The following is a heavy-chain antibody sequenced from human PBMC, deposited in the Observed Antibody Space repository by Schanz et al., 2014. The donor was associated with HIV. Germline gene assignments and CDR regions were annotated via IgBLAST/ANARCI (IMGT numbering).Heavy chain of an antibody. V-gene: IGHV4-34*01. CDR1: GVSFSGYD. CDR2: INHSGST. CDR3: ARADFGHDLGFDP. D-gene: IGHD4-17*01. J-gene: IGHJ5*02. Sequence: QVQLHQWGAGLLKPSETLSLTCAVYGVSFSGYDWSWIRQPPGKGLEWIGEINHSGSTNYNPSLKSRVTISVDTSKNQFSLKLSSVTAADTAVYYCARADFGHDLGFDPWGEGVLVTVTS.